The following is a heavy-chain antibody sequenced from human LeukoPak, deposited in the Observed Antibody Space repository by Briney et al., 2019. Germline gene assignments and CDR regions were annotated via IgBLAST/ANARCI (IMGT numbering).Heavy chain of an antibody. Sequence: SETLSLTCTVSGGSISSSSYYWGWIRQPPGTGLEWIGSIYYSGSTYYNPSLKSRVTISVDTSKNQFSLKLSSVTAADTAVYYCARNLNYYDSSGHFDYWGQGTLVTVSS. V-gene: IGHV4-39*01. J-gene: IGHJ4*02. CDR1: GGSISSSSYY. CDR2: IYYSGST. D-gene: IGHD3-22*01. CDR3: ARNLNYYDSSGHFDY.